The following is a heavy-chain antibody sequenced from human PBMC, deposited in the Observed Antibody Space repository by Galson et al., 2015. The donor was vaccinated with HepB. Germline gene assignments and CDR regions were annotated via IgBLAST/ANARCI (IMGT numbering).Heavy chain of an antibody. J-gene: IGHJ4*02. Sequence: SLRLSCAASGFTFRRYDMNWVRQAPGKGLEWVASISSSSISIHYGDSVRGRFTISRDNARDYLILQMDSLRVDDTAIYYCAGDYDVLTGGMDSWGPGTVVTVSS. CDR3: AGDYDVLTGGMDS. CDR2: ISSSSISI. V-gene: IGHV3-21*06. D-gene: IGHD3-9*01. CDR1: GFTFRRYD.